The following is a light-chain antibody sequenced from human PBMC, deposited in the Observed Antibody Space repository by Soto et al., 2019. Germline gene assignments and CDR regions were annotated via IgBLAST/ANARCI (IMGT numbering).Light chain of an antibody. CDR1: QSVTTR. J-gene: IGKJ5*01. CDR3: QQYGGSPIT. CDR2: GAS. Sequence: EIVLTQFPGTLSLSPGESATLSCRASQSVTTRLAWYQHKPGQAPTLLMSGASNRASGVPVRFSGSGSGTDFTLTITRLEPEDFALYYCQQYGGSPITFGLGTRLEIK. V-gene: IGKV3-20*01.